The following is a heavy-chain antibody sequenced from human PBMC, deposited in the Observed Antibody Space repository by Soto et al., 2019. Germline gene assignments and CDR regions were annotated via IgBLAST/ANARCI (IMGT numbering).Heavy chain of an antibody. V-gene: IGHV6-1*01. CDR2: TYYRSKWNN. J-gene: IGHJ5*02. Sequence: PSXTLSLTCAMSVYSVSSNSAAWYWFMQSPSRGLEWLGRTYYRSKWNNDYAVFVKSRITISPDTSRNHFSLQLNSVTPEDTAIYYCTRALGGSGPESWGQGTQITVS. D-gene: IGHD6-19*01. CDR3: TRALGGSGPES. CDR1: VYSVSSNSAA.